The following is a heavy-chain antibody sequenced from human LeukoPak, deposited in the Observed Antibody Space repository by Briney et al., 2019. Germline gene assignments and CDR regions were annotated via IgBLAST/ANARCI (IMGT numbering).Heavy chain of an antibody. D-gene: IGHD3-10*01. J-gene: IGHJ4*02. Sequence: PGGSLRLSCAASGFTFSSHWMHRVRQAPGKGLVWVSRISSDGTNTNYADSVKGRFTISRDNAKNTLYLQMNSLRVEDTAVYYCTRGPPDGSGNYYPGDFWGQGTLVTVSS. CDR3: TRGPPDGSGNYYPGDF. CDR2: ISSDGTNT. CDR1: GFTFSSHW. V-gene: IGHV3-74*01.